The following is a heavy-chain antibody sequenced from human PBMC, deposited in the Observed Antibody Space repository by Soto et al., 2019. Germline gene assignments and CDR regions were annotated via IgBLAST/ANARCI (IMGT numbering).Heavy chain of an antibody. Sequence: PSKTLSLTCALSGGSIRSGGYSWSWIRQPPGKGLEWIGYIYHSGSTYYNPSLKSRVTISVDRSKNQFSLKLSSVTAADTAVDYCARGTSVVVVASTIAYYYGIDVWGHGT. CDR3: ARGTSVVVVASTIAYYYGIDV. J-gene: IGHJ6*02. CDR1: GGSIRSGGYS. CDR2: IYHSGST. D-gene: IGHD2-15*01. V-gene: IGHV4-30-2*01.